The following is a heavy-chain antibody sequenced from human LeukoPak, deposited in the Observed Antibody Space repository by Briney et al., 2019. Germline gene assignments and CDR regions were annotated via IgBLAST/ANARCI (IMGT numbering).Heavy chain of an antibody. Sequence: GGSLRLSCAASGFTFDDYAMHWVRQAPGKGLEWVSLISGDGGSTYYADSVKGRFTISRDNSKDSLYLQMNSLRTEDTALYYCAKDSGYSYGYRVVVADLLDYWGQGTLVTVSS. CDR1: GFTFDDYA. CDR2: ISGDGGST. D-gene: IGHD5-18*01. J-gene: IGHJ4*02. V-gene: IGHV3-43*02. CDR3: AKDSGYSYGYRVVVADLLDY.